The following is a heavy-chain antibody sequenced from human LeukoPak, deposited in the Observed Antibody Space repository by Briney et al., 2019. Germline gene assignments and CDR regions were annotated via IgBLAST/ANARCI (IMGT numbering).Heavy chain of an antibody. Sequence: GGSLRLSCAASGFTFTDYAMGWVRQAPRPGLEWASTISASGSTTYYADSVRGRFTISRDNSKNTLSLQMSSLRAEDTAVYYCAKARTPYNSGFDYWGQGTLVAVSS. CDR1: GFTFTDYA. CDR2: ISASGSTT. V-gene: IGHV3-23*01. J-gene: IGHJ4*02. D-gene: IGHD6-19*01. CDR3: AKARTPYNSGFDY.